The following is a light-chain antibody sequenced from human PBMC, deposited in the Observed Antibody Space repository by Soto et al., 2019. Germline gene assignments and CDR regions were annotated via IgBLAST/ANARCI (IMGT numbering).Light chain of an antibody. J-gene: IGKJ4*01. CDR2: DAS. V-gene: IGKV3-11*01. CDR3: QQRGNWPLT. CDR1: QSVSSY. Sequence: EIVLTQSPATLSLSPGERATLSCRASQSVSSYLAWHQQKPGQAPRLLIYDASNRATGIPARFSGSGSGTDFTLTISSLEPEDFAVYYCQQRGNWPLTFGGGTKVEIK.